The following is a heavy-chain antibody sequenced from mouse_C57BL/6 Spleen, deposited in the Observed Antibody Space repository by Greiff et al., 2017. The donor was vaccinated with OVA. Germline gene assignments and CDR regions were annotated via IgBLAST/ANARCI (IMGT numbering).Heavy chain of an antibody. V-gene: IGHV1-69*01. Sequence: QVQLKQPGAELVMPGASVKLSCKASGYTFTSYWMHWVKQRPGQGLEWIGEIDPSDSYTNYNQKFKGKSTLTVDKSSSTAYMQLSSLTSEDSAVYYCARLRTGYYAMDYWGQGTSVTVSS. CDR3: ARLRTGYYAMDY. CDR2: IDPSDSYT. J-gene: IGHJ4*01. CDR1: GYTFTSYW.